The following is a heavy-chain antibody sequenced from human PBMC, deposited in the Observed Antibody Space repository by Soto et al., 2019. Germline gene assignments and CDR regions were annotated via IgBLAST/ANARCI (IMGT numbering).Heavy chain of an antibody. CDR2: ISASGHQI. V-gene: IGHV3-21*06. J-gene: IGHJ3*02. CDR3: ATIGDLDGFDI. D-gene: IGHD4-17*01. CDR1: AFSVNAYN. Sequence: EVQLVESGGGLVMPEESLRLSCAASAFSVNAYNMKWVRQAPGKGLEWVSSISASGHQIFYADSVRGRFTIFRDNSRNSLYLQMNSLRAEDTAVYHCATIGDLDGFDIWGQGTTVTVSS.